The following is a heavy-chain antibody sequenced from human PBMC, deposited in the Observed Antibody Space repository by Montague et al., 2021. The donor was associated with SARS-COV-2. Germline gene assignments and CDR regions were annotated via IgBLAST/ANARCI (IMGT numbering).Heavy chain of an antibody. V-gene: IGHV6-1*01. CDR1: GDSVSSNSAA. Sequence: CAISGDSVSSNSAACNWIRQSPSRGLEWLGRTYYRSRWFNDYAVSIRSRITINPDTSKNQFSLQLNSVTPEDTAVYYCSRATEWRGYYYYYYMDVWGKGTTVTVSS. CDR2: TYYRSRWFN. CDR3: SRATEWRGYYYYYYMDV. J-gene: IGHJ6*03. D-gene: IGHD1-14*01.